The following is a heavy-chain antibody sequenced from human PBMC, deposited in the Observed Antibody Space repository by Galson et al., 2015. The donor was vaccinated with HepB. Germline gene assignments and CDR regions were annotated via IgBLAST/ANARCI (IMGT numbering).Heavy chain of an antibody. CDR2: ISSSSTTI. D-gene: IGHD3-9*01. Sequence: SLRLSCAASTFIFSTYSMNWVRQAPGKGLEWVSYISSSSTTIYYADSVKGRFTISRDNAKNSLYLQMNSLRAADTAVYYCARLVFRNYDILTGYYSPPGGSYGMDVWGQGTTVTVSS. CDR3: ARLVFRNYDILTGYYSPPGGSYGMDV. J-gene: IGHJ6*02. CDR1: TFIFSTYS. V-gene: IGHV3-48*04.